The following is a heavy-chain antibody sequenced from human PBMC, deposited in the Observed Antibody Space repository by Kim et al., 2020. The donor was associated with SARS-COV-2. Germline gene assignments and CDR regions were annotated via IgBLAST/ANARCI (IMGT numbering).Heavy chain of an antibody. CDR3: AKDPLELRYFDWLPDY. V-gene: IGHV3-23*01. D-gene: IGHD3-9*01. J-gene: IGHJ4*02. Sequence: SGKGRYTIARDNSKNTLYLQMNSLRAEDTAVYYCAKDPLELRYFDWLPDYWGQGTLVTVSS.